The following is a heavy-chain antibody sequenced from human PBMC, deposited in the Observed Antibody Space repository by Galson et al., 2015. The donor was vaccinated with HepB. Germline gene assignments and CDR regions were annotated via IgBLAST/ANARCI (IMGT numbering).Heavy chain of an antibody. Sequence: SVKVSCKASGGTFSSYTISWVRQAPGQGLEWMGRIIPILGIANYAQKFQGRVTITADKSTSTAYMELSGLRSEDTAVYYCARDRRAVAGTGWYFDLWGRGTLVTVSS. CDR3: ARDRRAVAGTGWYFDL. CDR1: GGTFSSYT. D-gene: IGHD6-19*01. CDR2: IIPILGIA. J-gene: IGHJ2*01. V-gene: IGHV1-69*04.